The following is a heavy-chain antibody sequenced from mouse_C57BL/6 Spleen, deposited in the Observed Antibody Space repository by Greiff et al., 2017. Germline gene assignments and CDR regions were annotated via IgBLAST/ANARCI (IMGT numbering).Heavy chain of an antibody. Sequence: QVQLQQPGAELVKPGASVMMSCKASGYPFTRYWITWVKQRPGQGLEWIGDIYPGSGSTNYNEKFKSKATLTVDTSSSTAYMQLSSMTSEDAAVYCCARRSSCSGWYFDVWGTGTTVTVSA. J-gene: IGHJ1*03. V-gene: IGHV1-55*01. CDR1: GYPFTRYW. D-gene: IGHD1-1*01. CDR3: ARRSSCSGWYFDV. CDR2: IYPGSGST.